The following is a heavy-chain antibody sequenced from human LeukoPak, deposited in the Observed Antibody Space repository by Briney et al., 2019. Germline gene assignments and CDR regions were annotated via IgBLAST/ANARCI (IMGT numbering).Heavy chain of an antibody. J-gene: IGHJ4*02. CDR2: IIPIFGTA. Sequence: GASVKVSCKAAGATFTSYAISWVRQAPGQGLEWMGRIIPIFGTASYAQKVQARVAMTEDTSTDTDYMELSSLRSEDTAVYYCATDPPFMITFWGVIAGFFGYWGQGTLVTVSP. CDR3: ATDPPFMITFWGVIAGFFGY. D-gene: IGHD3-16*02. V-gene: IGHV1-69*06. CDR1: GATFTSYA.